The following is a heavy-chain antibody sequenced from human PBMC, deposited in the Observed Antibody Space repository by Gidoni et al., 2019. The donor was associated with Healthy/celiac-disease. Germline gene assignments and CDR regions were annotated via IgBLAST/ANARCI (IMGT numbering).Heavy chain of an antibody. J-gene: IGHJ6*02. D-gene: IGHD3-3*01. Sequence: APGKGLEWVSYISRSSSTIYYADSVKGRFTISRENAKNSLYLQMNSLRDEDTAVYYCARDGYYDFWSGTPDGMDVWGQGTTVTVSS. CDR2: ISRSSSTI. V-gene: IGHV3-48*02. CDR3: ARDGYYDFWSGTPDGMDV.